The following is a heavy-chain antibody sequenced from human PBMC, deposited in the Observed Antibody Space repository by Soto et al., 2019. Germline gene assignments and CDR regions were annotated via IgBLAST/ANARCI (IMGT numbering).Heavy chain of an antibody. Sequence: PGGSLRLSCAASGFTFSSYVMHWVRQAPGKGLEWVAVISYDGSNKYYADSVKGRFTISRDNSKNTLYLQMNSLRAEDTAVYYCARRITMVRGVMPDIWGQGTMVTVSS. V-gene: IGHV3-30*03. CDR2: ISYDGSNK. CDR3: ARRITMVRGVMPDI. J-gene: IGHJ3*02. D-gene: IGHD3-10*01. CDR1: GFTFSSYV.